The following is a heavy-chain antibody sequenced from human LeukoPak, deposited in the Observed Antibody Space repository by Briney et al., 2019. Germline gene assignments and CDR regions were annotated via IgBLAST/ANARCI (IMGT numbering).Heavy chain of an antibody. Sequence: ASVTVSCTASGYTFTSYAMHWVRQAPGQRLEWMGWINPNSGGTNYAQKFQGWVTMTRDTSISTAYMELSRLRSDDTAVYYCARGSFYGDYVYYFDYWGQGTLVTVSS. D-gene: IGHD4-17*01. CDR3: ARGSFYGDYVYYFDY. V-gene: IGHV1-2*04. CDR2: INPNSGGT. J-gene: IGHJ4*02. CDR1: GYTFTSYA.